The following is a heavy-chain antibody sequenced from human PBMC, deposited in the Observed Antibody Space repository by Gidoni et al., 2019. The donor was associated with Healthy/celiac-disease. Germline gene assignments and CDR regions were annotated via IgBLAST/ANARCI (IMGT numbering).Heavy chain of an antibody. CDR3: AKNYDSSGYYFGYFDL. V-gene: IGHV3-23*01. J-gene: IGHJ2*01. Sequence: EVQLLESGGGLVQPGGSLRLSCAASGSTFSSYAMSWVRQAPGKGLEWVADIRGSGGSTYYADSVKGRFTISRDNSKNTLYLQMNRLRAEDTAVYYCAKNYDSSGYYFGYFDLWGRGTLVTVSS. CDR2: IRGSGGST. D-gene: IGHD3-22*01. CDR1: GSTFSSYA.